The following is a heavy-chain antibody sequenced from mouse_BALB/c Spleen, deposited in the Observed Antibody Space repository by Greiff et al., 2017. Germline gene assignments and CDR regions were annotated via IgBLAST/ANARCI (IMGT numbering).Heavy chain of an antibody. V-gene: IGHV2-6-7*01. CDR1: GFSLTGYG. CDR2: IWGDGST. J-gene: IGHJ4*01. Sequence: QVQLQQSGPGLVAPSQSLSITCTVSGFSLTGYGVNWVRQPPGKGLEWLGMIWGDGSTDYNSALKSRLSISKDNSKSQVFLKMNSLQTDDTARYYCAGATVVATGKYYAMDYWGQGTSVTVSS. CDR3: AGATVVATGKYYAMDY. D-gene: IGHD1-1*01.